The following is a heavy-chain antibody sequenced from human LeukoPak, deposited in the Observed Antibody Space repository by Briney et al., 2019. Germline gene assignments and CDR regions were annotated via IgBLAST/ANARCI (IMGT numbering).Heavy chain of an antibody. D-gene: IGHD1-1*01. CDR2: IYTSGST. J-gene: IGHJ6*02. Sequence: SSETLSLTCTVSGGSISSYYWSWIRQPAGKGLEWIGRIYTSGSTNYNPSLKSRVTISVDTSKNQFSLKLSSVTAADTAVYYCARTVWRQLERPGYYYGMDVWGQGTTVTVSS. CDR3: ARTVWRQLERPGYYYGMDV. V-gene: IGHV4-4*07. CDR1: GGSISSYY.